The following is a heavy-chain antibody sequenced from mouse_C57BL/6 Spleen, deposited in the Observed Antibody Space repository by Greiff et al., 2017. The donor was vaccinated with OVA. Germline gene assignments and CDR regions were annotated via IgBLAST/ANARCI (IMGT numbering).Heavy chain of an antibody. V-gene: IGHV1-54*01. D-gene: IGHD4-1*01. CDR3: ARWPELAPFAY. J-gene: IGHJ3*01. CDR1: GYAFTNYL. CDR2: INPGSGGT. Sequence: QVQLQQSGAELVRPGTSVKVSCKASGYAFTNYLIEWVKQRPGQGLEWIGVINPGSGGTNYNEKFKGKATLTADKSSSTAYMQLSSLTSEDSAVYFCARWPELAPFAYWGQGTLVTVSA.